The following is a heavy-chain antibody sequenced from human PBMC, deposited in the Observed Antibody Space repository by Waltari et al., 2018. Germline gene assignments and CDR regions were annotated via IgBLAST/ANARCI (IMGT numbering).Heavy chain of an antibody. J-gene: IGHJ4*02. Sequence: QITLKESGPTLVKPTQTLTLTCTFSGFSLSTSGVGVGWIRQPPGKALEWLALISWNDDKRYSPSLKSRLTITKDTSKNQVVRTMTTMDPVDTATYYCAHTQYSGSHRAYYFDYWGQGTLVTVSS. CDR1: GFSLSTSGVG. V-gene: IGHV2-5*01. CDR2: ISWNDDK. CDR3: AHTQYSGSHRAYYFDY. D-gene: IGHD1-26*01.